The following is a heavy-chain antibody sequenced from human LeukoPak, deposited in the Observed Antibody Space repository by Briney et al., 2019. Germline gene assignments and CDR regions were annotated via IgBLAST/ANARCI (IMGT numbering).Heavy chain of an antibody. CDR1: GFTFSSYA. J-gene: IGHJ4*02. D-gene: IGHD6-19*01. Sequence: PGGSLRLSCAASGFTFSSYAMSWVRQAPGKGLEWVSAISGSGGSTYADSVKGRFTISRDNSKNTLYLQMNSLRAEDTAVYYCARRSGIAVAGAFDYWGQGTLVTVSS. V-gene: IGHV3-23*01. CDR2: ISGSGGST. CDR3: ARRSGIAVAGAFDY.